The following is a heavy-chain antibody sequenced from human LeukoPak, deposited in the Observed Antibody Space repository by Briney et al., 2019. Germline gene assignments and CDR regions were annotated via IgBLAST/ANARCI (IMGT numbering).Heavy chain of an antibody. J-gene: IGHJ4*02. CDR1: GFTFGTYW. CDR3: ARLDGFNY. V-gene: IGHV3-7*01. Sequence: GGSLRLSCAASGFTFGTYWMTWVRQAPRKGLEWVANIKRDGSEKYYADSVKGRFTISRDNAKNSLFLQMNSLRAEDTAVYYCARLDGFNYWGQGTLVTVSS. CDR2: IKRDGSEK. D-gene: IGHD5-24*01.